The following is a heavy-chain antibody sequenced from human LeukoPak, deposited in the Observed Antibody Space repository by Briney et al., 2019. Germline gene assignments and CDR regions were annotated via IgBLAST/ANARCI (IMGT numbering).Heavy chain of an antibody. J-gene: IGHJ4*02. CDR2: IYYSGST. CDR1: GGSISSGGYY. CDR3: ARARYGDPYFDY. D-gene: IGHD4-17*01. Sequence: SETLSLTCTVSGGSISSGGYYWRWIRQPPGKGLEWIGYIYYSGSTYYNPSLKSRVTISVDTSKNQFSLKLSSVTAADTAVYYCARARYGDPYFDYWGQGTLVTVSS. V-gene: IGHV4-31*03.